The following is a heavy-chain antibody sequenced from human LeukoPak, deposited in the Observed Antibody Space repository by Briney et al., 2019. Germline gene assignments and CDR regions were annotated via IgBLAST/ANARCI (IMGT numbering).Heavy chain of an antibody. V-gene: IGHV4-34*01. CDR2: INHSGST. J-gene: IGHJ4*02. CDR1: GGSFSGYY. Sequence: SETLSLTCAVYGGSFSGYYWSWIRQPPGKGLEWIGEINHSGSTNYNPSLKSRVTISVDTSKNQFSLKLSSVTAADTAVYYCARLLDYWGQGTLVTVPS. D-gene: IGHD3-10*01. CDR3: ARLLDY.